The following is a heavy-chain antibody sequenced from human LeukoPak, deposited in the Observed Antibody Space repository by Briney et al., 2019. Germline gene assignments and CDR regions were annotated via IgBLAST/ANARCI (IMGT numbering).Heavy chain of an antibody. Sequence: PGGSLRLSCAASGLTFSSYSMNWVRQAPGKGLEWVSYISSSSSTIYYADSVKGRFTISRDNAKNSLYLQMNSLRAEDTAVYYCARDHMGGVDYWGQGTLVTVSS. CDR2: ISSSSSTI. D-gene: IGHD1-26*01. J-gene: IGHJ4*02. CDR3: ARDHMGGVDY. V-gene: IGHV3-48*01. CDR1: GLTFSSYS.